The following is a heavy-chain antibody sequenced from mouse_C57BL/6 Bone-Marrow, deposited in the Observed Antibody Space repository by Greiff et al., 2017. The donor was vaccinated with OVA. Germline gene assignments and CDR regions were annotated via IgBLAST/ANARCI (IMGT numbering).Heavy chain of an antibody. CDR2: IHPNSGST. J-gene: IGHJ4*01. Sequence: QVQLQQPGAELVKPGASVKLSCKASGYTFTSYWMHWVKQRPGQGLEWIGMIHPNSGSTNYNEKFKSKATLTVDKSSSTAYMQLSSLTSEDSAVYYCARSRWLRWAMDYWGQGTSVTVSS. V-gene: IGHV1-64*01. CDR1: GYTFTSYW. D-gene: IGHD2-2*01. CDR3: ARSRWLRWAMDY.